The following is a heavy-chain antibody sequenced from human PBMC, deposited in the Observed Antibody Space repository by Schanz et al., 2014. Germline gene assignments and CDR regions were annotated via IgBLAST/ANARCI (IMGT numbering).Heavy chain of an antibody. CDR3: AREITPVDFCARGHNRLDI. J-gene: IGHJ3*02. CDR1: GFAVDNYY. CDR2: ICAVGRT. Sequence: EVQLLESGGGLVQPGGSLRLSCAASGFAVDNYYMNCVRQAPGRGLEWVSIICAVGRTYYADSVKGRFTISRDNTKNTLYLQMNTLRAEDSAVYYCAREITPVDFCARGHNRLDIWGHGTMVTVSS. D-gene: IGHD6-19*01. V-gene: IGHV3-66*01.